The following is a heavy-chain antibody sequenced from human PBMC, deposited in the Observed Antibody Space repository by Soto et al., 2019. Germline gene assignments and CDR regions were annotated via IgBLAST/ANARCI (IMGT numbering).Heavy chain of an antibody. V-gene: IGHV1-2*02. J-gene: IGHJ5*02. CDR2: INPNSGGT. Sequence: ASVKVSCKASGYTFTGYYMHWVRQAPGQGLEWMGWINPNSGGTNYAQKFQGRVTMTRDTSISTAYMELSRLRSDDTAVYYCARWAVAYYYDSTLDPWGQGTLVTVSS. CDR3: ARWAVAYYYDSTLDP. CDR1: GYTFTGYY. D-gene: IGHD3-22*01.